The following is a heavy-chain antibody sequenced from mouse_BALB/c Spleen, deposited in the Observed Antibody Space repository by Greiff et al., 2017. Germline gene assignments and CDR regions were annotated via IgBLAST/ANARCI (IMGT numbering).Heavy chain of an antibody. D-gene: IGHD1-1*01. V-gene: IGHV1-54*01. Sequence: VQLQQPGAELVRPGTSVKVSCKASGYAFTNYLIEWVKQRPGQGLEWIGVINPGSGGTNYNEKFKGKATLTADKSSSTAYMQLSSLTSDDSAVYFCARRSSYYYAMDYWGQGTSVTVSS. CDR2: INPGSGGT. CDR1: GYAFTNYL. CDR3: ARRSSYYYAMDY. J-gene: IGHJ4*01.